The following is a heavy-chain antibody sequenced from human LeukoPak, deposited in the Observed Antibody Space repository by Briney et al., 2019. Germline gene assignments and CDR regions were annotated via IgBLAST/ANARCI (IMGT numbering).Heavy chain of an antibody. CDR3: AREGRAYRYSSSWYPTPSWFDP. D-gene: IGHD6-13*01. Sequence: PGGSLRLSCAASGFTFSSYAMSWVRQAPGKGLEWVSAISGSGGSTYYADSVKGRFTISRDNSKNTLYLEMNSLRAEDTAVYYCAREGRAYRYSSSWYPTPSWFDPWGQGTLVTVSS. J-gene: IGHJ5*02. CDR2: ISGSGGST. CDR1: GFTFSSYA. V-gene: IGHV3-23*01.